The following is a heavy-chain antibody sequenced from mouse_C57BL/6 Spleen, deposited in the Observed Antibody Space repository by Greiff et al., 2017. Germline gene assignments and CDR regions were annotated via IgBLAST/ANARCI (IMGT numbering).Heavy chain of an antibody. CDR2: IYPRSGNT. CDR3: LYGRDFDY. CDR1: GYTFTSYG. J-gene: IGHJ2*01. D-gene: IGHD1-1*01. Sequence: VQRVESGAELARLGASVKLSCKASGYTFTSYGISWVKQRTGQGLEWIGEIYPRSGNTYYNEKFKGKATLTADKSSSTAYMELRSLTSEDSAVYFCLYGRDFDYWGQGTTLTVSS. V-gene: IGHV1-81*01.